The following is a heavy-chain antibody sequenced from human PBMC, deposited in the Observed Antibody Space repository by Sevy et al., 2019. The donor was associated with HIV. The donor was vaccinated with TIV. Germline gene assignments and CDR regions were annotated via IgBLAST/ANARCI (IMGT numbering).Heavy chain of an antibody. J-gene: IGHJ6*02. CDR1: GFTFDDYT. V-gene: IGHV3-43*01. CDR3: AKDILGSGALYYGMDV. CDR2: ISWDGGST. D-gene: IGHD1-26*01. Sequence: GESLKISCAASGFTFDDYTMHWVRQAPGKGLEWVSPISWDGGSTYYADSVKGRFTISRDNSKNSLYLQMNSLRTEDTALYYCAKDILGSGALYYGMDVWGQGTTVTVSS.